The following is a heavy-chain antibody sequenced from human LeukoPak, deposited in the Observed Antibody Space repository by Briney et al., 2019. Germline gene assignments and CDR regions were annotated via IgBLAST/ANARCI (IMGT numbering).Heavy chain of an antibody. V-gene: IGHV3-53*05. CDR3: ARDTRGARDNYFDY. J-gene: IGHJ4*02. D-gene: IGHD3-16*01. Sequence: GGSLRLSCAASGFIVSSCYMYWVRQAPGKGLEWVSFIHRDDKTYYADSVKGRFTMSRDNSKNTLYLQMNSLRAEDTAVYYCARDTRGARDNYFDYWGQGTLATVSS. CDR2: IHRDDKT. CDR1: GFIVSSCY.